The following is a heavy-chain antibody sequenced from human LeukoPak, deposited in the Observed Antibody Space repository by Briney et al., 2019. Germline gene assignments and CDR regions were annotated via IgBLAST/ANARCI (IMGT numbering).Heavy chain of an antibody. CDR2: IQYEGSNK. Sequence: GGSLRLSCVASGFTFSTYGMHWVRQAPGRGLEWVAFIQYEGSNKVYGDSVKGRFAISRDNSKNTLYLQMNSLRPEDTAVYHCAKDVVGQKWLENYWGQGTRVTVSS. D-gene: IGHD6-19*01. CDR1: GFTFSTYG. J-gene: IGHJ4*02. V-gene: IGHV3-30*02. CDR3: AKDVVGQKWLENY.